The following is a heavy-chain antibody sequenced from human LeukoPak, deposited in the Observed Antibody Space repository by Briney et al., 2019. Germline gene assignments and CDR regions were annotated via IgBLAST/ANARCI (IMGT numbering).Heavy chain of an antibody. D-gene: IGHD6-19*01. CDR1: GLTFSSYG. CDR2: IWYDGSNK. Sequence: GGSLRLSCAVSGLTFSSYGMHWVRQAPGKGLEWVAVIWYDGSNKYYADSVKGRFTISRDNSKDTLYLQMNSLRAEDTAVYFCASRGGSGWDPYFDYWGQGTLVTVSS. CDR3: ASRGGSGWDPYFDY. V-gene: IGHV3-33*01. J-gene: IGHJ4*02.